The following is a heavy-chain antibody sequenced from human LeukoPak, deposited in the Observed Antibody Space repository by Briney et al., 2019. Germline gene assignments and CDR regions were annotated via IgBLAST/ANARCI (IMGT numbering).Heavy chain of an antibody. CDR2: IIPIFGTA. Sequence: ASVKVSCKASGGTFSSYAISWVRQAPGQGLEWMGGIIPIFGTANYAQKFQGRVTITADKSTSTAYMELSSLRSEDTAVYYCARGVAARLNYYYYYMDVWGKGTTVTVSS. CDR1: GGTFSSYA. V-gene: IGHV1-69*06. J-gene: IGHJ6*03. CDR3: ARGVAARLNYYYYYMDV. D-gene: IGHD6-6*01.